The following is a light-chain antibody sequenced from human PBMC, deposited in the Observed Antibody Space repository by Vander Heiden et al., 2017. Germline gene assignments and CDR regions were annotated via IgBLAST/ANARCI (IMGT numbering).Light chain of an antibody. J-gene: IGLJ2*01. CDR1: SRDVGGYND. V-gene: IGLV2-14*01. CDR3: TSYTSRRTRV. CDR2: EVS. Sequence: QSALTQPPSVSESPAPSITISCTGTSRDVGGYNDVSCYQQHPGNAPKLMIDEVSNRPSGLSNRFAGTKAGNTASPTISGLQAEDDAYYYCTSYTSRRTRVFGGGTKLTVL.